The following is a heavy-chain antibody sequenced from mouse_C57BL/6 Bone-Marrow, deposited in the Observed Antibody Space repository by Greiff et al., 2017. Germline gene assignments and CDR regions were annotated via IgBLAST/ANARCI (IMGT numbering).Heavy chain of an antibody. CDR3: AREDYYGSSYAWFAY. J-gene: IGHJ3*01. Sequence: EVQGVESGGDLVKPGGSLKLSCAASGFTFSSYGMSWVRQTPDKRLEWVATISSGGSYTYYPDSVKGRFTIFRDNAKNTLYLQMSSLKSEDTAMYYCAREDYYGSSYAWFAYWGQGTLVTVSA. D-gene: IGHD1-1*01. CDR1: GFTFSSYG. V-gene: IGHV5-6*01. CDR2: ISSGGSYT.